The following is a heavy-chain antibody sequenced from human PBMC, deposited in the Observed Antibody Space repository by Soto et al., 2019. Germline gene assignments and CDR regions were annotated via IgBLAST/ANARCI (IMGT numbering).Heavy chain of an antibody. CDR1: VGTTSSYA. D-gene: IGHD1-1*01. Sequence: GASLKVSCKASVGTTSSYAISWVRQAPGQRLEWMGGIIPIFGTANYAQKFQGRVTITADESTSTDYMELSSLRSEDTAVYYCARGARYNWNDSFPHRDYYYYYGMDVWGQGTTVTVSS. V-gene: IGHV1-69*13. CDR3: ARGARYNWNDSFPHRDYYYYYGMDV. J-gene: IGHJ6*02. CDR2: IIPIFGTA.